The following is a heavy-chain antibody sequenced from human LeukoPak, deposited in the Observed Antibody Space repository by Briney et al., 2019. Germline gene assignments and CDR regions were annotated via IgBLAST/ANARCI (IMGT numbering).Heavy chain of an antibody. D-gene: IGHD2-2*01. CDR2: IYYSGST. CDR3: ARHVGGGSSTGFDI. J-gene: IGHJ4*02. V-gene: IGHV4-59*08. CDR1: GGSMSSYY. Sequence: SETLSLTCTVSGGSMSSYYWSWIRQPPGKGLEWIAYIYYSGSTSYNPSLKSRVTILVDTSNNQFSLKLSSVTAADTAVYYCARHVGGGSSTGFDIWGQGTLVTVSS.